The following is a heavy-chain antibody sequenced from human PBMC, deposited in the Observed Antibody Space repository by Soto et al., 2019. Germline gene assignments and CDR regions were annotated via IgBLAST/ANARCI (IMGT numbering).Heavy chain of an antibody. D-gene: IGHD3-16*02. J-gene: IGHJ4*02. CDR3: AKDIPSYYDYVWGSYRYQGSDY. CDR2: ISGSGGST. CDR1: VFTFSSYA. Sequence: GSLRLSCPASVFTFSSYAMSWVRQAPGKGLEWVSAISGSGGSTYYADSVKGRFTISRDNSKNTLYLQMNSLRAEDTAVYYCAKDIPSYYDYVWGSYRYQGSDYWGQGTLVTVSS. V-gene: IGHV3-23*01.